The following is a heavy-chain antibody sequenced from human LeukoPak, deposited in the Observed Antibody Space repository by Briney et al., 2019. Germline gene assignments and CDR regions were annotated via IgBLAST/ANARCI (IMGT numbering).Heavy chain of an antibody. CDR1: GFTSSSYA. J-gene: IGHJ3*02. CDR2: ISYDGSNK. D-gene: IGHD5-18*01. CDR3: ARAGDTAMVVDI. Sequence: GGSLRLSCAASGFTSSSYAMHWVRQAPGKGLEWVAVISYDGSNKYYADSVKGRFTISRDNSKNTLYLQMNSLRAEDTAVYYCARAGDTAMVVDIWGQGTMVTVSS. V-gene: IGHV3-30-3*01.